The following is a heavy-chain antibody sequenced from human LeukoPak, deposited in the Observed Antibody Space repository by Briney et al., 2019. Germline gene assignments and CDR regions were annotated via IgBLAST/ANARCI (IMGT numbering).Heavy chain of an antibody. J-gene: IGHJ3*02. CDR2: IKKDGSEK. D-gene: IGHD3-3*01. V-gene: IGHV3-7*01. Sequence: TGGSLRLSCVASGFTFSDYWMTWVRQAPGKGLECVANIKKDGSEKFYVDSVKGRFTISRDNAKNSLYLQMNSLRAEDTAVYYCARDGRFSYGAFDIWGQGTMVTVSS. CDR3: ARDGRFSYGAFDI. CDR1: GFTFSDYW.